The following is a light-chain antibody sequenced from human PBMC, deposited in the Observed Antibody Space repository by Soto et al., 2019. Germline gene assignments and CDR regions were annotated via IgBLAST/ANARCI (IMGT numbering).Light chain of an antibody. CDR1: SSNIGRNP. V-gene: IGLV1-44*01. J-gene: IGLJ1*01. CDR2: SNT. Sequence: QSALTQPPSASGTPGQTVTISCSGSSSNIGRNPVYWYQLLPGTAPKLLIYSNTQRPSGVPDRFSVSKSGTSASLAISGLLSEDEGDYYCASWDDSLNGFYVFGTGTKVTVL. CDR3: ASWDDSLNGFYV.